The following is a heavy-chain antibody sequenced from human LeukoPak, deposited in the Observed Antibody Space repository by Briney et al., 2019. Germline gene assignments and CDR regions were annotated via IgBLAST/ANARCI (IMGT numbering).Heavy chain of an antibody. Sequence: PSQTLSLTCTVSGGSISSGSYYWSWIRQPAGKGLEWSGRIYTSGSTNYNPSLKSRVTISVDTSKNQFSLKLSSVTAADTAVYYCERERATIFGVVIIAYGMDVWGQGTTVTVSS. V-gene: IGHV4-61*02. CDR3: ERERATIFGVVIIAYGMDV. J-gene: IGHJ6*02. CDR1: GGSISSGSYY. CDR2: IYTSGST. D-gene: IGHD3-3*01.